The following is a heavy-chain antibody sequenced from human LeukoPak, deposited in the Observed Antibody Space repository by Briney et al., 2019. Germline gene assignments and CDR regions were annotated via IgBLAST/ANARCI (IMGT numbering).Heavy chain of an antibody. CDR2: ISAYNGNT. J-gene: IGHJ5*02. CDR3: ARGCSSTSCYSNKGFDP. CDR1: GYTFTSYG. D-gene: IGHD2-2*02. V-gene: IGHV1-18*01. Sequence: GASVKVSCKASGYTFTSYGISWVRQAPGQGLEWMGWISAYNGNTNYAQKFQGRVTITADESTSTAYMELSSLRSEDTAVYYCARGCSSTSCYSNKGFDPWGQGTLVTVSS.